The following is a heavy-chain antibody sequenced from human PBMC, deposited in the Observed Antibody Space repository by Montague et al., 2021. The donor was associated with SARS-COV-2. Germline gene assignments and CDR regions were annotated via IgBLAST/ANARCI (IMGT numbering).Heavy chain of an antibody. CDR2: IYTSGST. J-gene: IGHJ6*02. CDR1: GASISSYY. CDR3: AREAWFGDKTSASEYYGMDV. Sequence: SETLSLTCTVSGASISSYYWSWIRQPAGKGLEWIGRIYTSGSTNYNPSLKSRVTMSVDTSKNQFSLRLSSVTAADTAVYYWAREAWFGDKTSASEYYGMDVWGQGTTVTVSS. V-gene: IGHV4-4*07. D-gene: IGHD3-10*01.